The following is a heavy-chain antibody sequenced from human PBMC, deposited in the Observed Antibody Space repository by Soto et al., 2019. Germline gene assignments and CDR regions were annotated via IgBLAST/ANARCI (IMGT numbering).Heavy chain of an antibody. CDR2: IIPIFGTA. J-gene: IGHJ6*02. D-gene: IGHD3-22*01. CDR3: ARGYYYDSSGYYWYYYYGMDV. V-gene: IGHV1-69*12. Sequence: QVQLVQSGAEVKKPGSSVKVSCKASGGTFSSYAISWVRQAPGQGLEWMGGIIPIFGTANYAQKFQGRVTITADESTSTAYMERSSLRSEDTAVYYCARGYYYDSSGYYWYYYYGMDVWGQGTTVTVSS. CDR1: GGTFSSYA.